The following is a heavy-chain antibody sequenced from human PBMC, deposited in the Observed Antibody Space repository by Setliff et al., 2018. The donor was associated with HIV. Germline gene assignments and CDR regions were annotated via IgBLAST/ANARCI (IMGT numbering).Heavy chain of an antibody. CDR3: ARGSFIGDYYYFDY. D-gene: IGHD3-10*01. CDR1: GFTFSDYW. CDR2: IKQDGSEK. J-gene: IGHJ4*02. V-gene: IGHV3-7*03. Sequence: GGSLRLSCAASGFTFSDYWMTWVRQSPGKGLEWVANIKQDGSEKYCVDSVRGRFTISRDNAKNSLYLQMNSLGSEDTAVYYCARGSFIGDYYYFDYWGQGTLVTVSS.